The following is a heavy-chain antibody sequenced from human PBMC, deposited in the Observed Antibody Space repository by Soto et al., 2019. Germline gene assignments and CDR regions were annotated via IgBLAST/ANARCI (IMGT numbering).Heavy chain of an antibody. Sequence: GGSLRLSCAASGFTFSSYAMHWVRQAPGKGLEWVAVISYDGSNKYYADSVKGRFTISRDNSKNTLYLQMNSLRAEDTAVYYCARAYGSGSYYNTWFDPWGQGTLVTVSS. CDR2: ISYDGSNK. D-gene: IGHD3-10*01. V-gene: IGHV3-30-3*01. CDR3: ARAYGSGSYYNTWFDP. J-gene: IGHJ5*02. CDR1: GFTFSSYA.